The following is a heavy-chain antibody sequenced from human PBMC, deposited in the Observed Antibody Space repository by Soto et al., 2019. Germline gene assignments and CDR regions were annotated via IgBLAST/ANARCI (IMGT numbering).Heavy chain of an antibody. Sequence: QLQLQESGPGLVKPSETLSLTCTVSGGSISSSSYYWGWIRQPPGKGLEWIGSIYYSGSTYYNPSLKSRVTISVDTSKNQFSLKLSSVTAADTAVYYCARPSYYDFWSGYSVRYFDWSTEYYYYGMDVW. J-gene: IGHJ6*01. CDR2: IYYSGST. V-gene: IGHV4-39*01. CDR1: GGSISSSSYY. CDR3: ARPSYYDFWSGYSVRYFDWSTEYYYYGMDV. D-gene: IGHD3-3*01.